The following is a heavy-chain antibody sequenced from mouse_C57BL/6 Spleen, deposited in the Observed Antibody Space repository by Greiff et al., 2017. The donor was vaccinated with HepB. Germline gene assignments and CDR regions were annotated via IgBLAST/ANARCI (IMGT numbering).Heavy chain of an antibody. D-gene: IGHD2-2*01. CDR1: GYTFTSYW. CDR3: ARVVTYYYAMDY. J-gene: IGHJ4*01. V-gene: IGHV1-69*01. CDR2: IDPSDSYT. Sequence: VQLQQPGAELVMPGASVKLSCKASGYTFTSYWMHWVKQRPGQGLEWIGEIDPSDSYTNYNQKFKGKSTLTVDKSSSTAYMQLSSLTSEDSAVYYCARVVTYYYAMDYWGQGTSVTVSS.